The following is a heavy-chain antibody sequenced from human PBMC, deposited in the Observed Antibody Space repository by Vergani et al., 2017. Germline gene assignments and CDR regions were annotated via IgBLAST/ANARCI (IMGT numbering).Heavy chain of an antibody. V-gene: IGHV3-23*04. Sequence: VQLVESGGGVVQPGRSLRLSCAASGFTFSSYAMSWVRQAPGKGLEWVSAISGSGGSTYYADSVKGRFTISRDNSKNTLYLQMNSLRAEDTAVYYCAKNYYDSSGYEHYYYGMDVWGQGTTVTVSS. D-gene: IGHD3-22*01. J-gene: IGHJ6*02. CDR1: GFTFSSYA. CDR3: AKNYYDSSGYEHYYYGMDV. CDR2: ISGSGGST.